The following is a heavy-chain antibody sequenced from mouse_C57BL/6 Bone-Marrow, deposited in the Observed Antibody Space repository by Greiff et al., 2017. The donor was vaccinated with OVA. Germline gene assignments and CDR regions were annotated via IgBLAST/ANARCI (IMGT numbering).Heavy chain of an antibody. J-gene: IGHJ3*01. CDR1: GYTFTSYW. CDR2: INPSSGYT. Sequence: QVQLQQSGAELAKPGASVKLSCKASGYTFTSYWMHWVKQRPGQGLEWIGYINPSSGYTKYNQKFKDKATLTADKSSSTAYMQLSSLTYEDSAVYYCAGWLRRGGPGFAYWGQGTLVTVSA. V-gene: IGHV1-7*01. D-gene: IGHD2-2*01. CDR3: AGWLRRGGPGFAY.